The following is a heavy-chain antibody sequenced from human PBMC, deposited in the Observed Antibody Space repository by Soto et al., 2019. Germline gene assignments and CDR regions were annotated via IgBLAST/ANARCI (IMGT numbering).Heavy chain of an antibody. Sequence: EVQLLESGGGLVQPGGSLRLSCAASGFTFSSYAMSWVRQAPGKGLEWVSAISGSGGSTYYADSVKGRFTISRDNSKNSLYLQMNSLRAEDTAVYYCAKDYDFWSGYSAVDYWGQGTLVTVSS. CDR1: GFTFSSYA. V-gene: IGHV3-23*01. CDR2: ISGSGGST. CDR3: AKDYDFWSGYSAVDY. J-gene: IGHJ4*02. D-gene: IGHD3-3*01.